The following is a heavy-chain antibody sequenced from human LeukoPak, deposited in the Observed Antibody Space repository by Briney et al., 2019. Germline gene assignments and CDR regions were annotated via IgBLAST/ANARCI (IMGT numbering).Heavy chain of an antibody. CDR2: IRSSGNTI. V-gene: IGHV3-11*04. CDR1: GFSFSDYH. Sequence: GGSLRLSCAGSGFSFSDYHISWIRQAPGKGLEWISHIRSSGNTIYYADAVKGRFTISRDNAKNSLYLQMNSLRAEDTAVYYCARGSRTGYYYMDVWGKGTTVTVSS. J-gene: IGHJ6*03. CDR3: ARGSRTGYYYMDV. D-gene: IGHD4-17*01.